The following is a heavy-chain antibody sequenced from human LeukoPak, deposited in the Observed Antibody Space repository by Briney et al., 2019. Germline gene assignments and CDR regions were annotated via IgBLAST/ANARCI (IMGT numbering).Heavy chain of an antibody. D-gene: IGHD6-19*01. CDR1: GITVSSNY. Sequence: PGGSLRLSCAASGITVSSNYMNWVRQAPGKGLEWVSVIYTGDNTYYTDSVKGRFTISRDNSKNTLYLQMNSLRAEDTAVYYCASRSGWPPLLDYWGQGTLVTVSS. V-gene: IGHV3-53*01. J-gene: IGHJ4*02. CDR3: ASRSGWPPLLDY. CDR2: IYTGDNT.